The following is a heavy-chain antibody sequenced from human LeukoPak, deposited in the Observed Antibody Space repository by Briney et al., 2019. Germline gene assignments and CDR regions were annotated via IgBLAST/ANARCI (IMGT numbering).Heavy chain of an antibody. CDR3: AKDSAPPTSPYSSGDFDY. CDR1: GFTFSSYA. V-gene: IGHV3-23*01. Sequence: GGSLRLSCAASGFTFSSYAMSWVRQAPGKGLEWVSAISGSGGSTYYADSVKGRFTISRDNSKNTLYLQMNSLRAEDTAVYYCAKDSAPPTSPYSSGDFDYWGQGTLVTVSS. CDR2: ISGSGGST. J-gene: IGHJ4*02. D-gene: IGHD6-19*01.